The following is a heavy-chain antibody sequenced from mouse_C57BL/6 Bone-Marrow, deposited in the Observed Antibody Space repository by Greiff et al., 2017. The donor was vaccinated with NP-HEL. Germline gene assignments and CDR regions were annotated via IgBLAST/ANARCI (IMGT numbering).Heavy chain of an antibody. J-gene: IGHJ2*01. Sequence: VKLQESGAELVRPGTSVKMSCKASGYTFTNYWIGWAKQRPGHGLEWIGDIYPGGGYTNYNEKFKGKATLTADKSSSTAYMQFSSLTSEDSAIYYCARGAQAYYFDYWGQGTTLTVSS. D-gene: IGHD3-2*02. V-gene: IGHV1-63*01. CDR2: IYPGGGYT. CDR3: ARGAQAYYFDY. CDR1: GYTFTNYW.